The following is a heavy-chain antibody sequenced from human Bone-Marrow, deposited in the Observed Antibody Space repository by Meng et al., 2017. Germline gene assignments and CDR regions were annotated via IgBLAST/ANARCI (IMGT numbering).Heavy chain of an antibody. D-gene: IGHD3-22*01. CDR3: ARTYYYDSSGYLVHAFDI. J-gene: IGHJ3*02. Sequence: SETLSLTCTVSGGSISSGGYYWIWIRPHPGQGLEWIGYIYYSGSTYYNPSLKSRVTTSVDTSKKQYSLKLNFVTDADTAVYYCARTYYYDSSGYLVHAFDIWGQGTMVTVSS. V-gene: IGHV4-31*02. CDR2: IYYSGST. CDR1: GGSISSGGYY.